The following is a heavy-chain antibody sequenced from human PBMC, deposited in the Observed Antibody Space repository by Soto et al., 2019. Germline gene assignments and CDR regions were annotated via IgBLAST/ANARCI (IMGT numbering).Heavy chain of an antibody. V-gene: IGHV1-69*01. Sequence: QVQLVQSGAEVKKTGSSVRVSCKASGGTFSSYRLNWLRQAPGHGLEWVGGIIPIRRAAEYAQGLQGRVTITADETTRTSYMEPRSLKSQATAVYYCVRDSGAKLSSSWGQGTLVTVSS. J-gene: IGHJ4*02. CDR1: GGTFSSYR. CDR3: VRDSGAKLSSS. CDR2: IIPIRRAA. D-gene: IGHD6-13*01.